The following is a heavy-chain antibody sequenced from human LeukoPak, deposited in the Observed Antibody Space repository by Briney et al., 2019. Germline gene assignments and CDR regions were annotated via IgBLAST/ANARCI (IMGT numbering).Heavy chain of an antibody. CDR2: ISSNGIST. V-gene: IGHV3-64*01. CDR1: GYTFSNYA. Sequence: PGGSLRLSCAASGYTFSNYAIHWVREAPGKGLEFVSSISSNGISTYYGNSVKGRFTISRDNAKNSLYLQMNSLRAEDTAVYYCARVNYGEDFDYWGQGTLATVSS. CDR3: ARVNYGEDFDY. D-gene: IGHD3-10*01. J-gene: IGHJ4*02.